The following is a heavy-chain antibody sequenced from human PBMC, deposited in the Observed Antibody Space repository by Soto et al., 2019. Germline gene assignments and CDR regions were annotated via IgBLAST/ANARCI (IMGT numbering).Heavy chain of an antibody. V-gene: IGHV3-30*10. D-gene: IGHD5-12*01. CDR3: AKAQGGDSGYDFMFDY. CDR2: VSYDGSKK. J-gene: IGHJ4*02. Sequence: VAVVSYDGSKKYYRDSVKGRFTISRDNSKNTVYLQMNSLGPEDTAVYYCAKAQGGDSGYDFMFDYWGQGTLVTVSS.